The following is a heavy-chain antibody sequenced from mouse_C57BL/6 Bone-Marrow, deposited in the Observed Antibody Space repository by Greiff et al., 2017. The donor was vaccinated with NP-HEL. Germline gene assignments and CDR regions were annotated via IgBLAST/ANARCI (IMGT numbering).Heavy chain of an antibody. CDR1: GYTFTSYW. CDR3: ARPGQELYYFDY. Sequence: VQLQQPGAELVMPGASVKLSCKASGYTFTSYWMHWVKQRPGQGLEWIGEIDPADSYTKYNQKFKGKATLTVDKSSSTAYLQLSSLTSEDSAVYYCARPGQELYYFDYWGQGTTLTVSS. J-gene: IGHJ2*01. D-gene: IGHD3-3*01. CDR2: IDPADSYT. V-gene: IGHV1-69*01.